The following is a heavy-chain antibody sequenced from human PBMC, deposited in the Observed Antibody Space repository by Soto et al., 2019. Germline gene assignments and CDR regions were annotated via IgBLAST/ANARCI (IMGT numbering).Heavy chain of an antibody. CDR1: GDSIESGRSY. CDR3: ARDVAGNPGYEDYFDF. V-gene: IGHV4-31*03. CDR2: IDKSGAT. Sequence: PSETLSLTCTVSGDSIESGRSYWTWIRQKSGKGLERIGFIDKSGATHYNPSLKSRLRISVDTSKNQFSLKLTSVTAADTAVYYCARDVAGNPGYEDYFDFWGQGLRVTVSS. D-gene: IGHD3-3*01. J-gene: IGHJ4*02.